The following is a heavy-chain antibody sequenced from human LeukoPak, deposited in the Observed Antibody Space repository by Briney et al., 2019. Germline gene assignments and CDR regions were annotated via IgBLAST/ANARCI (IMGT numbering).Heavy chain of an antibody. CDR2: ISYDGSNK. Sequence: PGRSLRLSCAASGFTFSSYGMHWVRQAPGKGLEWVAVISYDGSNKYYADSVKGRFIISRDNSKNTLYLQMNSLRAEDTAVYYCAKDFYCGGDCYAIDYWGQGTLVTVSS. CDR1: GFTFSSYG. J-gene: IGHJ4*02. D-gene: IGHD2-21*02. CDR3: AKDFYCGGDCYAIDY. V-gene: IGHV3-30*18.